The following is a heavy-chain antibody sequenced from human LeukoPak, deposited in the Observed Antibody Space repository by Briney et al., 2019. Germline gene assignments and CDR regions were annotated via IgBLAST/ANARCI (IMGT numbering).Heavy chain of an antibody. D-gene: IGHD6-13*01. CDR1: GFTFSNFA. V-gene: IGHV3-23*01. Sequence: PGGSLRLSCAASGFTFSNFAMSWIRQAPGKGLEWVSALNGDNTYYADSVKGRFTVSRDNSKNTLYLQMNSLRAEVTAVYYCAKDISSWYNAFDIWGQGTMVTVSS. J-gene: IGHJ3*02. CDR3: AKDISSWYNAFDI. CDR2: LNGDNT.